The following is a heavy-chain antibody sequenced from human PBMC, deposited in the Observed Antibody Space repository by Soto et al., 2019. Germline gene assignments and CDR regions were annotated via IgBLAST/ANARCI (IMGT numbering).Heavy chain of an antibody. V-gene: IGHV2-26*04. CDR2: IFSNDEK. CDR3: ASTYTTGWYWVDP. Sequence: QVTVKESGPVLVKPTETLTLTCTVSGFSLSNAGLGVSWIRQPPGKALEWLAHIFSNDEKSYSTSLKSRLTIHNDTSKRQVVLIMTTVDPVDTATYDCASTYTTGWYWVDPWGQGTLVSVSS. J-gene: IGHJ5*02. CDR1: GFSLSNAGLG. D-gene: IGHD6-13*01.